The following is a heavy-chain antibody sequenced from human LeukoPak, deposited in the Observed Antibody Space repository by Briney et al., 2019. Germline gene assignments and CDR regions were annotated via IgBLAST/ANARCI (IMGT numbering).Heavy chain of an antibody. J-gene: IGHJ3*02. CDR2: ISSSGSTI. CDR3: AREGGGYHYAADAFDI. Sequence: PGGSLRLSCAASGFTFSDYYMSWIRQAPGKGLEWVSYISSSGSTIYYTDSVKGRFTISRDNAKNSLYLQMNSLRPEDTAIYYCAREGGGYHYAADAFDIWGQGTMVTVSS. D-gene: IGHD5-18*01. V-gene: IGHV3-11*01. CDR1: GFTFSDYY.